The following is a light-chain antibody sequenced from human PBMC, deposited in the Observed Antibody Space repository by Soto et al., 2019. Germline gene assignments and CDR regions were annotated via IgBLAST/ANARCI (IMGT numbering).Light chain of an antibody. CDR2: GAS. Sequence: EIVLTQSPGTLSLPPGERATLSCRASQSVSSSYLAWYQQKPGQAPRLLIFGASSRANGIPERFSGSGSRTDFTLTISRLEPEDFAVYYCQQYGSSPWTFGQGTKVEIK. J-gene: IGKJ1*01. V-gene: IGKV3-20*01. CDR3: QQYGSSPWT. CDR1: QSVSSSY.